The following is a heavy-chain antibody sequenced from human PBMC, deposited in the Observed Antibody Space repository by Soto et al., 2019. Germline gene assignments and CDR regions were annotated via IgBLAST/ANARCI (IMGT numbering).Heavy chain of an antibody. J-gene: IGHJ4*02. D-gene: IGHD2-21*02. CDR1: GGSISSGGYY. CDR3: ARDNAVTAYFDY. V-gene: IGHV4-31*03. Sequence: QVQLQESGPGLVKPSQTLSLTCTVSGGSISSGGYYWSWIRQHPGKGLEWIGYTYYSGSTYYNPSLKSRVTISVATSKNQFSLKLSSVTAADTAVYYCARDNAVTAYFDYWGQGTLVTVSS. CDR2: TYYSGST.